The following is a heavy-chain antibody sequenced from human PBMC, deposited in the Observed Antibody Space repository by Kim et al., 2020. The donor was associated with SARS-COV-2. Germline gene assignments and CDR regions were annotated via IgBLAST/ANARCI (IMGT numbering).Heavy chain of an antibody. V-gene: IGHV3-23*01. D-gene: IGHD6-13*01. J-gene: IGHJ6*01. Sequence: GGSLRLSCAASGFTFSSYAMSWVRQAPGKGLEWVSAISGSGGSTYYAYAKRGLITISGNNSNNTLLLQMSMRAAETAAEYCSREDRALQQLGVSRYYYG. CDR1: GFTFSSYA. CDR3: SREDRALQQLGVSRYYYG. CDR2: ISGSGGST.